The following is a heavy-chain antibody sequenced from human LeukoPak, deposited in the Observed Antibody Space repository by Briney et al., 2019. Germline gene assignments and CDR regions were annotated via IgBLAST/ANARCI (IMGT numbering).Heavy chain of an antibody. D-gene: IGHD3-16*01. V-gene: IGHV3-23*01. CDR3: AKDDDWGRFNH. CDR1: GFTFSSYG. J-gene: IGHJ1*01. CDR2: ISGSGGST. Sequence: GGSLRLSCAASGFTFSSYGMSWVRQAPGKGLEWVSAISGSGGSTYYADSVKGRFTISRDNFKNTVSLQLNSLRAEDTAMYYCAKDDDWGRFNHWGQGTLVTVSS.